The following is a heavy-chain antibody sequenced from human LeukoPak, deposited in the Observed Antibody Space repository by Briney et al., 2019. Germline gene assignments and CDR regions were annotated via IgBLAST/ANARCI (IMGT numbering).Heavy chain of an antibody. CDR2: TYYRSKWYN. Sequence: SQTLSLTCAISGDSVSSNSAAWNWIRQSPWRGLEWLGRTYYRSKWYNDYAESVKSRITINPDTSKNQFSLQLNSVTPEDTAVYYCARVGQYYDILTGYTGEGWFDPWGQGTLVTVSS. CDR1: GDSVSSNSAA. D-gene: IGHD3-9*01. V-gene: IGHV6-1*01. J-gene: IGHJ5*02. CDR3: ARVGQYYDILTGYTGEGWFDP.